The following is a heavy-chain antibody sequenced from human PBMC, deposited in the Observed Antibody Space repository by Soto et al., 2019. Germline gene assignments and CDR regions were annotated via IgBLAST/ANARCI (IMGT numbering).Heavy chain of an antibody. V-gene: IGHV4-39*01. D-gene: IGHD6-13*01. CDR1: GGSISSSRSY. CDR3: ARQAAAPGIDLWFDP. CDR2: IFYAGNT. J-gene: IGHJ5*02. Sequence: HLQLQESGPELVKPSETLSLTCNVSGGSISSSRSYWAWFRQPPGKELEWIANIFYAGNTYYNPSLKSRGTVSVDTCKNQFSLKLDSGTAAETAVYYCARQAAAPGIDLWFDPWGQGTLVTVSS.